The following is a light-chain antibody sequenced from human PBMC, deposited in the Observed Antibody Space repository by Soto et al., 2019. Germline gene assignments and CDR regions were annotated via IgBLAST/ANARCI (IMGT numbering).Light chain of an antibody. CDR1: QSFRGL. V-gene: IGKV3-20*01. CDR2: GAS. J-gene: IGKJ1*01. CDR3: QQYGSSRT. Sequence: EVVWTQSPVTLSLSPGERATLSCRASQSFRGLLAWYQQKPGQAPRLLIYGASSRIIGIPDTFSGSGSGTDFTLTITRLEPEDFAMYYCQQYGSSRTFGQGTKVDI.